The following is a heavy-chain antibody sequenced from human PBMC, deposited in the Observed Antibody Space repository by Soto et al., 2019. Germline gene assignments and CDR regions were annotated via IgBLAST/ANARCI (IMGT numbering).Heavy chain of an antibody. V-gene: IGHV3-9*01. CDR2: ISWNSGNL. J-gene: IGHJ5*01. D-gene: IGHD1-1*01. CDR1: GLTFSYYW. CDR3: AEALTATTSYNWFDS. Sequence: EVQLVESGGGLVRPGGSMTLSGAASGLTFSYYWMHWVRQVRGKGLVLVSGISWNSGNLGYADSVKGPFTISRDNAKYGLYLQMYSPRVEDTAWYYCAEALTATTSYNWFDSWGPGTLVTVSS.